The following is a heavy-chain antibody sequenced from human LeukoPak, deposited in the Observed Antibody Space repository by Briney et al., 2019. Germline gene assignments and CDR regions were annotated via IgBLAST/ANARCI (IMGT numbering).Heavy chain of an antibody. CDR1: GGSVSSYY. J-gene: IGHJ5*02. CDR3: ARTYYYDSSGYLYHWFDP. Sequence: SETLSLTCTVSGGSVSSYYWSWIRQPPGKGLEWIGYIYDIGSTKYNPSLKSRVNMSVDTSKNQFSLKLSSVTAADTAVYHCARTYYYDSSGYLYHWFDPWGQGTLVTVSS. V-gene: IGHV4-59*08. CDR2: IYDIGST. D-gene: IGHD3-22*01.